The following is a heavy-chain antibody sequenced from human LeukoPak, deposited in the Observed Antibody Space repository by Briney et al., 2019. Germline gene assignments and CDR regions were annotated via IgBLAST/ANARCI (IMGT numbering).Heavy chain of an antibody. D-gene: IGHD2-21*01. J-gene: IGHJ4*02. V-gene: IGHV5-51*01. Sequence: GESLKISCKGSGYSFTSYWIGWVRQMPGKGLEWMGIIYPGDSDTRYSPSFQGQVTISADKSISTTYLQWSSLKASDTAMHYCARPILAYCGGDCYSGHFDYWGQGTLVTVSS. CDR3: ARPILAYCGGDCYSGHFDY. CDR2: IYPGDSDT. CDR1: GYSFTSYW.